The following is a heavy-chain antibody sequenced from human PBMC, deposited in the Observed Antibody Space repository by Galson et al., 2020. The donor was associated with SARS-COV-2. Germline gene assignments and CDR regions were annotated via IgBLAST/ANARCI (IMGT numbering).Heavy chain of an antibody. V-gene: IGHV3-66*01. J-gene: IGHJ4*02. CDR3: ARRYSTAWSHDY. D-gene: IGHD6-19*01. Sequence: TGGSLRLSCAASGFTVSSSYMSWVRQAPGKGLEWVSVIYRGGSTYYADSVKARFTISRDNSKNTLYLQMNSLRAKDTAVYYCARRYSTAWSHDYWGQGTLVTVSS. CDR1: GFTVSSSY. CDR2: IYRGGST.